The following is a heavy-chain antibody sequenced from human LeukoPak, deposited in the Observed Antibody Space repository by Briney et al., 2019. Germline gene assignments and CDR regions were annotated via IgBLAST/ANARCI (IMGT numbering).Heavy chain of an antibody. CDR3: ITDRGWL. Sequence: GGSLRLSCTASGFKFSNAWMSWVRQAPGKGLEWIGRIKSKTDGGTTEYAAPVKGRFTISRDDSKNMVYLQMNSLESEDTAVYYSITDRGWLWGQGTLVSVSS. CDR2: IKSKTDGGTT. V-gene: IGHV3-15*01. CDR1: GFKFSNAW. J-gene: IGHJ4*02. D-gene: IGHD5-12*01.